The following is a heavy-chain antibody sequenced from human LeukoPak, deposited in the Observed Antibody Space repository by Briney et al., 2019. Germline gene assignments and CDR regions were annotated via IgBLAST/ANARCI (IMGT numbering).Heavy chain of an antibody. CDR1: GGTFSSYA. CDR3: AREIADYYYGMDV. J-gene: IGHJ6*02. V-gene: IGHV1-69*01. Sequence: ASVKVSCKASGGTFSSYAISWVRQAPGQGLEWMGGIIPIFGTANYAQKFQGRVTITADESTSTAYMELSSLRSEDTAVYYCAREIADYYYGMDVWGQGTTVTVSS. CDR2: IIPIFGTA.